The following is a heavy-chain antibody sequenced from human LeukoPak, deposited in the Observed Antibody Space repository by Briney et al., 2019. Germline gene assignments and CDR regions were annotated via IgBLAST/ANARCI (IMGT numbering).Heavy chain of an antibody. CDR1: GGTFSSYA. D-gene: IGHD3-22*01. CDR2: IIPIFGTA. J-gene: IGHJ3*02. V-gene: IGHV1-69*13. CDR3: ARKGSSGYSAFDI. Sequence: ASVKVSCKASGGTFSSYAISWVRQAPGQGLEWMGGIIPIFGTANYAQKFQGRVTITADESTSTAYMELSSLRSEDTAVYYCARKGSSGYSAFDIWGQGTMVTVSS.